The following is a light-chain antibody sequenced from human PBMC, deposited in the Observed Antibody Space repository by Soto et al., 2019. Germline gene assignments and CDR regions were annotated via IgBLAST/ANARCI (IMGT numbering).Light chain of an antibody. J-gene: IGLJ1*01. CDR3: SSYISSSTPHV. Sequence: QSALTQPASVSGSPGQSITISCYGTNSDVGGSNYVSWYQQYPGKAPKLMIYDVSNRPSGVSNRFSGSKSGNTASLTISGLQAEDEADYYCSSYISSSTPHVFGTGTKVTVL. CDR2: DVS. CDR1: NSDVGGSNY. V-gene: IGLV2-14*01.